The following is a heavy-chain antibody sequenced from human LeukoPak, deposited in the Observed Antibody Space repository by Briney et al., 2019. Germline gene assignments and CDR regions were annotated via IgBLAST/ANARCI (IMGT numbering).Heavy chain of an antibody. CDR2: IRSKAFGGTT. CDR1: GFTFGDYA. J-gene: IGHJ4*02. D-gene: IGHD6-19*01. Sequence: GRSLRLSCTASGFTFGDYAMNWVRQAPGKGLGWVGFIRSKAFGGTTEYAASVKGRFTISRDDYKSIAYLQMNRLKTEDTAVYCCTGCIAVADPLDYWGQGTLVTVSS. V-gene: IGHV3-49*04. CDR3: TGCIAVADPLDY.